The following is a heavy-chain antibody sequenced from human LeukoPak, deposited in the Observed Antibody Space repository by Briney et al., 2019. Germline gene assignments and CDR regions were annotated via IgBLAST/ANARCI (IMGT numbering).Heavy chain of an antibody. CDR1: GGSISSSSYY. CDR2: IHYSGST. Sequence: SETLSLTCTVSGGSISSSSYYWGWIRQPPGKGLEWIGSIHYSGSTYYNPSLKSRVTISVDTSKNQFSLKLSSVTAADTAVYYCARQWLAFDYWGQGTLVTVSS. V-gene: IGHV4-39*01. J-gene: IGHJ4*02. D-gene: IGHD6-19*01. CDR3: ARQWLAFDY.